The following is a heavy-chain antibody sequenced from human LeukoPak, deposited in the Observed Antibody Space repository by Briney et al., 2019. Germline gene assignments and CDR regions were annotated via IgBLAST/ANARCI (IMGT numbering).Heavy chain of an antibody. Sequence: PGRSLRLSCAASGFTFSSYGMHWVRQAPGKGLEWVAVIWHDGSNKCYADSVKGRFTISRDNSKNTLYLQMNSLRAEDTAVYYCARDGGSYGGGYFDYWGQGTLVTVSS. CDR1: GFTFSSYG. V-gene: IGHV3-33*01. J-gene: IGHJ4*02. CDR3: ARDGGSYGGGYFDY. D-gene: IGHD1-26*01. CDR2: IWHDGSNK.